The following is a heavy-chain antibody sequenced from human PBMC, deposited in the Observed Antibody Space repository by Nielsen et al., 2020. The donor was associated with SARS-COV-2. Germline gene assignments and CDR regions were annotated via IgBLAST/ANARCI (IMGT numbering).Heavy chain of an antibody. J-gene: IGHJ4*02. CDR3: ARDGMDYYGSGNLFDY. V-gene: IGHV4-39*07. D-gene: IGHD3-10*01. CDR1: GGSISSYY. CDR2: IYYSGST. Sequence: SETLSLTCTVSGGSISSYYWGWIRQPPGKGLEWIGSIYYSGSTYYNPSLKSRVTISVDTSKNQFSLKLSSVTAADTAVYYCARDGMDYYGSGNLFDYWGQGTLVTVSS.